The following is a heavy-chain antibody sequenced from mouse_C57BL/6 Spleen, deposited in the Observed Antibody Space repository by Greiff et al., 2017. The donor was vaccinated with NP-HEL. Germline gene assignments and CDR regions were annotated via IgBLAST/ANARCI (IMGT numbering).Heavy chain of an antibody. J-gene: IGHJ4*01. D-gene: IGHD2-3*01. CDR2: ISSGSSTI. V-gene: IGHV5-17*01. Sequence: EVQRVESGGGLVKPGGSLKLSCAASGFTFSDYGMHWVRQAPEKGLEWVAYISSGSSTIYYADTVKGRFTISRDNAKNTLFLQMTSLRSEDTAMYYCAKGSYDGYYRGYAMDYWGQGTSVTVSS. CDR1: GFTFSDYG. CDR3: AKGSYDGYYRGYAMDY.